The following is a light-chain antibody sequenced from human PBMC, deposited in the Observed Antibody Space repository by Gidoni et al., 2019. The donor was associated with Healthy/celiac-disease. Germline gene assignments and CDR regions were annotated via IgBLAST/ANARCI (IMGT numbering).Light chain of an antibody. Sequence: DIQMIQSPSSLSASVGDRVTITCRASQSISSHLTWYQQKPGKAPKLLIYAASSLQSGVPSRFSGSGSGTDFTLTISSLQPEDFATYYCQQSNSTPLTFGAGTKVDIK. CDR1: QSISSH. CDR2: AAS. J-gene: IGKJ3*01. V-gene: IGKV1-39*01. CDR3: QQSNSTPLT.